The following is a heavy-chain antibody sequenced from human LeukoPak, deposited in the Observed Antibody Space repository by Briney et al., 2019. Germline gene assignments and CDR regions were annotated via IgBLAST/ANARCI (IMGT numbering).Heavy chain of an antibody. CDR2: IIPIFGTA. CDR1: GGTFSSYA. V-gene: IGHV1-69*13. CDR3: ARDFRRDYYDSSGSMNY. J-gene: IGHJ4*02. D-gene: IGHD3-22*01. Sequence: SVKVSCKASGGTFSSYAISWVRQAPGQGLEWMGGIIPIFGTANYAQKFQGRVTITADESTSTAYMELSSLRSEDTAVYYCARDFRRDYYDSSGSMNYWGQGTLVTVSS.